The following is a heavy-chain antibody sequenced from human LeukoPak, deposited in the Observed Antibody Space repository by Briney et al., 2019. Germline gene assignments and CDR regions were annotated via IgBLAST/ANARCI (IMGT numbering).Heavy chain of an antibody. D-gene: IGHD3-3*01. J-gene: IGHJ5*02. V-gene: IGHV3-48*01. Sequence: GGSLRLSCAASGFTFSSYSMNWVRQAPGKGLEWVSYISSSSSTIYYADSVKGRFTISRDNSKNTLYLQMNSLRAEDTAVYYCAKTYFGVVIIPDLFWFDPWGQGTLVTVSS. CDR2: ISSSSSTI. CDR1: GFTFSSYS. CDR3: AKTYFGVVIIPDLFWFDP.